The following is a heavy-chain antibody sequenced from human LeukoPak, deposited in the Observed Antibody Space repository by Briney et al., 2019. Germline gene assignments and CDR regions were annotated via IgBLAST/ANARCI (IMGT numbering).Heavy chain of an antibody. D-gene: IGHD6-13*01. Sequence: GRSLRLSCAASGFTFNNYDIHWVRQAPGKGLEWVSYISSSSSYTNYADSVKGRFTISRDNAKNSLYLQMNSLRAEDTAVYYCARHLNSSSWLVYFDYWGQGTLVTASS. J-gene: IGHJ4*02. CDR3: ARHLNSSSWLVYFDY. CDR2: ISSSSSYT. CDR1: GFTFNNYD. V-gene: IGHV3-11*06.